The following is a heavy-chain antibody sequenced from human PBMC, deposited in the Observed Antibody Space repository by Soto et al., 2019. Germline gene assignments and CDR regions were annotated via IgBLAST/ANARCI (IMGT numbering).Heavy chain of an antibody. CDR1: GFTFSSYS. V-gene: IGHV3-21*01. D-gene: IGHD2-15*01. Sequence: PGGSLRLSCAASGFTFSSYSMNWVRQAPGKGLEWVSSISSSSSYIYYADSVKGRFTISRDNAKNSLYLQMNSLRAEDTAVYYCARDLFVVAPNAFDIWGQGTMVNVSS. CDR2: ISSSSSYI. CDR3: ARDLFVVAPNAFDI. J-gene: IGHJ3*02.